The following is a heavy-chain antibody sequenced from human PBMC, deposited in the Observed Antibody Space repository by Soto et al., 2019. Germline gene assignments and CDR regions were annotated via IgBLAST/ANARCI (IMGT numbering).Heavy chain of an antibody. CDR2: ISSSSSTI. CDR1: GFTFSSYS. D-gene: IGHD6-13*01. Sequence: EVQLVESGGGLVQPGGSLRLSCAASGFTFSSYSMNWVRQAPGKGLEWVSYISSSSSTIYYADSVKGRFTISRDNAKNSLYLQMNSLRAEDTAVYYCARDWYSSIWTTDHLETFDYWGQGTLVTVSS. J-gene: IGHJ4*02. CDR3: ARDWYSSIWTTDHLETFDY. V-gene: IGHV3-48*01.